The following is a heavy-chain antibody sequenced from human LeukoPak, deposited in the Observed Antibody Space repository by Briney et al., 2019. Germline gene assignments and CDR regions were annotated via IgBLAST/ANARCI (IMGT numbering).Heavy chain of an antibody. V-gene: IGHV4-39*01. CDR1: GGSISSSNY. CDR2: IYYSGST. D-gene: IGHD3-3*01. Sequence: SETLSLTCTVSGGSISSSNYWGWIRQPPGKGLEWIGSIYYSGSTYYNPSLKSRVTISVDTSKNQFSLKLSSVTAADTAVYYCARRQYDFWSGYYYNWFDPWGQGTLVTVSS. CDR3: ARRQYDFWSGYYYNWFDP. J-gene: IGHJ5*02.